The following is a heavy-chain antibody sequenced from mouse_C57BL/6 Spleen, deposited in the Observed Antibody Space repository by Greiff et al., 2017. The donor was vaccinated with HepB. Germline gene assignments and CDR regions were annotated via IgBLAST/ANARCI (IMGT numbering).Heavy chain of an antibody. Sequence: QVQLQQSGPELVKPGASVKISCKASGYAFSSSWMNWVKQRPGKGLEWIGRIYPGDGDTNYNGKFKGKATLTADTSSSTAYMQLSSLTSEDSAVYFCARSGTTVPFDYWGQGTTLTVSS. CDR1: GYAFSSSW. CDR2: IYPGDGDT. D-gene: IGHD1-1*01. CDR3: ARSGTTVPFDY. J-gene: IGHJ2*01. V-gene: IGHV1-82*01.